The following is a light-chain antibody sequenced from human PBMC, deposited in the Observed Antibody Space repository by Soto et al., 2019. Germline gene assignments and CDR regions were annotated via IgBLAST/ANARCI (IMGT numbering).Light chain of an antibody. Sequence: QSVLTQPTSMSGSPGQSITISYTGTRTDVGGYNFVSWYQQHPGKAPKLIIYEVSNRPSGVSNRFSGSKSDNTASLTISGLQAEDEADYYCCSYVSSKTYVFGTGTKVTVL. CDR1: RTDVGGYNF. CDR2: EVS. V-gene: IGLV2-14*01. J-gene: IGLJ1*01. CDR3: CSYVSSKTYV.